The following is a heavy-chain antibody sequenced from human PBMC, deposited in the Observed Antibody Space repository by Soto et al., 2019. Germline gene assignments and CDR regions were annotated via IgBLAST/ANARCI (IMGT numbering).Heavy chain of an antibody. CDR2: IRGSGGNT. V-gene: IGHV3-23*01. CDR1: GFTFSSFV. CDR3: AKGSNWGTGYYFDY. D-gene: IGHD7-27*01. Sequence: EVQLLESGGGLVQPGGSLRLSCAASGFTFSSFVVGWVRQAPGKGLEWVSAIRGSGGNTYYADSVKGRFAISRDNSKNPLYLQMTSLRAEDTAVYYCAKGSNWGTGYYFDYWGQGTLVTVSS. J-gene: IGHJ4*02.